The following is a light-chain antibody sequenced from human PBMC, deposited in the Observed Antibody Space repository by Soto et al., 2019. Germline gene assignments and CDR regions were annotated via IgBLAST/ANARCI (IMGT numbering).Light chain of an antibody. V-gene: IGLV1-44*01. Sequence: QSVLTQPPSASGTPGQRVTISCSGSSSNIGSNAVYWYQQLPGTAPTLRIYSNNQRPSGVPDRFSGSKSGTSASLAISGLQSEDEADYYCAAWDVSLNDVVFGGGTQLTVL. CDR3: AAWDVSLNDVV. J-gene: IGLJ2*01. CDR2: SNN. CDR1: SSNIGSNA.